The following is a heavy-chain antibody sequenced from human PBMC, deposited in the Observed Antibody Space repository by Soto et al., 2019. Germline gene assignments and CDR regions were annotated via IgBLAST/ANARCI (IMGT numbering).Heavy chain of an antibody. J-gene: IGHJ4*02. D-gene: IGHD3-22*01. Sequence: QTLSLTGEISGGRDSSNSGAWNWSRKCQWRVLEWLGRTYYRSKWYNDYAASVKSRITATPDTSKTPFSLHLNSVTPEDTAVYYCAREFPYYDSSDSYFDYWGQGALVT. CDR3: AREFPYYDSSDSYFDY. CDR1: GGRDSSNSGA. V-gene: IGHV6-1*01. CDR2: TYYRSKWYN.